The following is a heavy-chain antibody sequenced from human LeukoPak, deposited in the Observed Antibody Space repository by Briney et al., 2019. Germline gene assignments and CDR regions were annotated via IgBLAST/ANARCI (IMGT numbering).Heavy chain of an antibody. CDR3: ARVRPRVNWFDP. J-gene: IGHJ5*02. D-gene: IGHD3-10*01. CDR1: GFTFSTYW. V-gene: IGHV3-7*01. Sequence: PGGSLRLSCAASGFTFSTYWMSWVRQAPGKGLEWVANIKQDGSAEYYVDSVKGRFTISRDNAKNLLYLQMNSLRAEDTAVYYCARVRPRVNWFDPWGQGTLVTVSS. CDR2: IKQDGSAE.